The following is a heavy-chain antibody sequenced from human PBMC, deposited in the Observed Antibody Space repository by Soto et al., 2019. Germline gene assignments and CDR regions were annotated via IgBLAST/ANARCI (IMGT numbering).Heavy chain of an antibody. Sequence: QVQLQQWGAGLLKPSETLSLTCAVYGGSFSGYYWSWTRQPPGKGLEWIGEINHSGSTNYNPSLKSRVTISVDTSKNQFSLKLSSVTAADTAVYYCARGRGQLPPGGYYYYYYMDVWGKGTTVTVSS. D-gene: IGHD6-6*01. J-gene: IGHJ6*03. CDR1: GGSFSGYY. V-gene: IGHV4-34*02. CDR2: INHSGST. CDR3: ARGRGQLPPGGYYYYYYMDV.